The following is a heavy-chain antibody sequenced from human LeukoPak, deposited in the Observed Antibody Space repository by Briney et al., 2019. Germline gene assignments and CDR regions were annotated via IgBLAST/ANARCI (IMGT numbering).Heavy chain of an antibody. CDR1: GFTFSSYG. CDR2: IRYDGSNK. D-gene: IGHD4/OR15-4a*01. J-gene: IGHJ4*02. V-gene: IGHV3-30*02. CDR3: ARDVDYANPRHDY. Sequence: GGSLRLSCAASGFTFSSYGMHWVRQAPGKGLEWVAFIRYDGSNKYYADSVKGRFTISRDNSKNTLYLQMNSLRAEDTAVYYCARDVDYANPRHDYWGQGTLVTVSS.